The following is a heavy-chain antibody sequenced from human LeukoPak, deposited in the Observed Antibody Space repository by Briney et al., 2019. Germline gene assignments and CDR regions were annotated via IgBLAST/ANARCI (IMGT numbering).Heavy chain of an antibody. J-gene: IGHJ5*02. CDR3: ARDRNYGSGSYNWFDP. CDR2: ISSSSSYI. D-gene: IGHD3-10*01. CDR1: GFTFSSYS. Sequence: PGGSLRLSCAASGFTFSSYSMNWVRQAPGKGLEWVSSISSSSSYIYYADSVKGRFTISRDNAKNSLYLQMNSLRAEDTAVYYCARDRNYGSGSYNWFDPWGQGTLVTVSS. V-gene: IGHV3-21*01.